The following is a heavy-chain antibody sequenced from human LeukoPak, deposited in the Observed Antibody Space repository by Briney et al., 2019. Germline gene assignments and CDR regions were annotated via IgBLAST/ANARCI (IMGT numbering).Heavy chain of an antibody. Sequence: GGSLRLSCAASGFTFSNHWMSWVRQAPGKGLEWVANIRQDGSAKYYGDSVEGRLTISRDNAKNSLYQQMNSLRAEDTAVYYCARIDSRGSTWDYWGQGTLVTVSS. J-gene: IGHJ4*02. V-gene: IGHV3-7*01. CDR3: ARIDSRGSTWDY. D-gene: IGHD3-22*01. CDR2: IRQDGSAK. CDR1: GFTFSNHW.